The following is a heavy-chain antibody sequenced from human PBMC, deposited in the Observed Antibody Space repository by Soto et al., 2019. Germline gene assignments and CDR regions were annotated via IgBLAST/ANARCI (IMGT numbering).Heavy chain of an antibody. CDR2: TRNKANRYTA. Sequence: GGSPRLSCAASGFSFSDHYMDWVRQAPGKGLEWVARTRNKANRYTAEYAASVKGRFTISRDDSKNSLYLQMNSLQTEDTAVYYCGRVGDYNFWSGPDYWGQGTLVTVSS. J-gene: IGHJ4*02. D-gene: IGHD3-3*01. V-gene: IGHV3-72*01. CDR3: GRVGDYNFWSGPDY. CDR1: GFSFSDHY.